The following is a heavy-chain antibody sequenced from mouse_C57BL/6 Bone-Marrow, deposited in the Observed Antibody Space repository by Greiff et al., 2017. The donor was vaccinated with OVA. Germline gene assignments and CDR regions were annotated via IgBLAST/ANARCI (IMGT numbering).Heavy chain of an antibody. J-gene: IGHJ1*03. CDR2: IGTGGGT. D-gene: IGHD1-2*01. Sequence: QVQLKESGPGLVAPSQSLSITCTVSGFSLTSYAISWVRQPPGKGLEWLGVIGTGGGTNYNSDLKSRLSISKDNSKSQVFLKMNSLQTDDTASDYCARNSYRGYFDDWGTGTTLTVSS. V-gene: IGHV2-9-1*01. CDR3: ARNSYRGYFDD. CDR1: GFSLTSYA.